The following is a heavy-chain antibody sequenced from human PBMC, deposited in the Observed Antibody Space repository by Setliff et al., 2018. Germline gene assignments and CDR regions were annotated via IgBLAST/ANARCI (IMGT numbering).Heavy chain of an antibody. D-gene: IGHD2-2*01. V-gene: IGHV1-18*01. J-gene: IGHJ4*02. Sequence: ASVKVSCKSSGYTFTSYGINWVRQAPGQGLEWMGWINAYAQKFQGRVTMTIDTLTSTAYMELRSLRSDDTAVYYCARGPLDFVVTPAAAKLDYWGQGTLVTVSS. CDR3: ARGPLDFVVTPAAAKLDY. CDR2: INA. CDR1: GYTFTSYG.